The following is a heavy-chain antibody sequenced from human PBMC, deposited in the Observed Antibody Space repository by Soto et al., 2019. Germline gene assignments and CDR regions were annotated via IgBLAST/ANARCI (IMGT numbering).Heavy chain of an antibody. V-gene: IGHV4-59*01. Sequence: QVQLQESGPGLVKPSETLSLTCTVSVGSISSYYWSWIRQPPGKGLEWIGYIYYSGSTNYNPSLKSRVTISVDTSKNQFSLKVSSVTAADTAVYYCARRWGTSFDFWGQGTLVTVSS. CDR3: ARRWGTSFDF. J-gene: IGHJ4*02. CDR1: VGSISSYY. CDR2: IYYSGST. D-gene: IGHD7-27*01.